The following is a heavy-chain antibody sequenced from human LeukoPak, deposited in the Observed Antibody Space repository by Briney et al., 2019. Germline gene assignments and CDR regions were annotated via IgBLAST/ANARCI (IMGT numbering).Heavy chain of an antibody. V-gene: IGHV3-30*02. CDR2: IRYDGSNK. CDR1: GFTFSSYS. D-gene: IGHD6-19*01. CDR3: AKVSSGWETFDY. J-gene: IGHJ4*02. Sequence: GGSLRLSCAASGFTFSSYSMNWVRQAPGKGLEWVAFIRYDGSNKYYADSVKGRFTISRDNSKNTLYLQMNSLRAEDTAVYYCAKVSSGWETFDYWGQGTLVTVSS.